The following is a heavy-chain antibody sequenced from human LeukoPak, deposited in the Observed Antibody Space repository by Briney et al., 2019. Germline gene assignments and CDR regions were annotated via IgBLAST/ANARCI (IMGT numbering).Heavy chain of an antibody. D-gene: IGHD3-10*01. CDR2: ISSEDIIK. CDR3: ARDKLPSGSRAFDI. J-gene: IGHJ3*02. V-gene: IGHV3-33*01. CDR1: GFTLNDYG. Sequence: GGSLRLSCALSGFTLNDYGVHWVRQAPGEGLEWVTIISSEDIIKYADSVKGRFTVSRDSSKNTVYLQMNSLRAEDTAVYYCARDKLPSGSRAFDIWGQGTMVTVSP.